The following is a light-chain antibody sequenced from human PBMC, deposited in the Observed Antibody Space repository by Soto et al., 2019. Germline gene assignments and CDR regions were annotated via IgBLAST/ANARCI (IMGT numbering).Light chain of an antibody. Sequence: QSTLTQPASVSGSPGQSITISCTGTSSDVGSYNLVSWYQQHPGKAPKLMIYEGSKRPSGVSNRFSGSKSGNTASLTISGLQAEDEADYYCCSYAGRNVVFGGGIKLTVL. J-gene: IGLJ2*01. CDR3: CSYAGRNVV. CDR1: SSDVGSYNL. CDR2: EGS. V-gene: IGLV2-23*01.